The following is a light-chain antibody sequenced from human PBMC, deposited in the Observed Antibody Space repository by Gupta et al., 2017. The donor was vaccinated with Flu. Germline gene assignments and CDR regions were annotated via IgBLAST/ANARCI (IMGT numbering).Light chain of an antibody. CDR1: QSVRGN. V-gene: IGKV3-15*01. CDR3: QQYHDWPPFT. Sequence: EIVMTQSPATVSVSPGEKVTLSCRASQSVRGNLAWYQQSPGQAPRLLFFGASTRASGIPARFTDRGAGTEFTLTISGRQSEDFAVYYCQQYHDWPPFTFGQGTRLDVK. CDR2: GAS. J-gene: IGKJ2*01.